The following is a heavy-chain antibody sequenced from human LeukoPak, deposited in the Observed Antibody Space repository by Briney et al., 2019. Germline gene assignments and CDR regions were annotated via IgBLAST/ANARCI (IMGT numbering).Heavy chain of an antibody. J-gene: IGHJ4*02. CDR1: GGSISSYY. Sequence: SETLSLTCTVSGGSISSYYWSWIRQPAGKGLEWIGRIYTSGSTNYNPSLKSRVTMSVDTSKNQFSLKLSSVTAADTAVYYCARRRGSITMIVVVTSGVYFDYWGQGTLVTVSS. V-gene: IGHV4-4*07. CDR3: ARRRGSITMIVVVTSGVYFDY. CDR2: IYTSGST. D-gene: IGHD3-22*01.